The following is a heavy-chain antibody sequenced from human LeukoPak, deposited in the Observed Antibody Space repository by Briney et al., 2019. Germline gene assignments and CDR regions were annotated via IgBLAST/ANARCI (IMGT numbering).Heavy chain of an antibody. J-gene: IGHJ4*02. V-gene: IGHV3-48*03. D-gene: IGHD2-2*01. CDR3: ARVHMPVGYFDY. Sequence: PGGSLRLSCAASGFTFSSYEMNWVRQAPGKGLEGVSYISSSGSTIYYADSVKGRFTISRDNAKNSLYLQMNSLRAEDTAVYYCARVHMPVGYFDYWGQGTLVTVSS. CDR2: ISSSGSTI. CDR1: GFTFSSYE.